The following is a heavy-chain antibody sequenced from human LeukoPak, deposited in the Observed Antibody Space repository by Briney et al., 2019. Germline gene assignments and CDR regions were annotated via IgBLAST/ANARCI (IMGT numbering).Heavy chain of an antibody. CDR3: ARDMGYYGSGSYQSLDYFDY. CDR2: INPSGGST. J-gene: IGHJ4*02. Sequence: ASVKVFCKASGYTFTSYYMHCVRQAPGQGLEWMGRINPSGGSTSYAQKFQGRVTMTRDTSTSTVYMELSSLRSEDTAVYYCARDMGYYGSGSYQSLDYFDYWGQGTLVTVSS. D-gene: IGHD3-10*01. V-gene: IGHV1-46*01. CDR1: GYTFTSYY.